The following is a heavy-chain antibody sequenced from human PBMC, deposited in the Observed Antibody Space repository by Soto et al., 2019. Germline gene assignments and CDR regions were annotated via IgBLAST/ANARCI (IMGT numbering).Heavy chain of an antibody. J-gene: IGHJ4*02. CDR1: GFSLTTGRVG. D-gene: IGHD2-15*01. V-gene: IGHV2-5*01. Sequence: QITLEETGPTLVKPTQTLTLTCTFSGFSLTTGRVGVGWIRQPPGKALEWLAVIHWNDDNHYSPSLKSRLTXTXXSTKNQVVLTLTNMDPVDTATSYCTHRLVGSGQGCWGQGTLVTVSS. CDR2: IHWNDDN. CDR3: THRLVGSGQGC.